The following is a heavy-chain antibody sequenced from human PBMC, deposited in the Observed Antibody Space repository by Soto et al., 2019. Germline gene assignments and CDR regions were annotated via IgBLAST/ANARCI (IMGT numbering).Heavy chain of an antibody. D-gene: IGHD3-9*01. CDR3: SKERRGRYYDILTGIHSYGMDV. V-gene: IGHV3-30*18. CDR1: GFTFSSYG. J-gene: IGHJ6*02. CDR2: ISYDGSNK. Sequence: GGSLRLSCAASGFTFSSYGMHWVRQAPGKGLEWVAVISYDGSNKYYADSVRGRFTISRDNSKNTLYLQMNSLRAEDTAVYYCSKERRGRYYDILTGIHSYGMDVWGQGTTVTVSS.